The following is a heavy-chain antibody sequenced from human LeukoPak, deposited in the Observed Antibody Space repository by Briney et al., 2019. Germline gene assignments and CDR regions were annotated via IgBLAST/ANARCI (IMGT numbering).Heavy chain of an antibody. V-gene: IGHV3-9*01. CDR2: ISWNSGSI. Sequence: GRSLRLSCAASGFTFDDYAMHWVRQAPGKGLEWVSGISWNSGSIGYADSVKGRFPISRDNAKNSLYLQMNSLRAEDTALYYCAKDLSITPNLKGFDYWGQGTLVTVSS. CDR1: GFTFDDYA. CDR3: AKDLSITPNLKGFDY. J-gene: IGHJ4*02. D-gene: IGHD3-10*01.